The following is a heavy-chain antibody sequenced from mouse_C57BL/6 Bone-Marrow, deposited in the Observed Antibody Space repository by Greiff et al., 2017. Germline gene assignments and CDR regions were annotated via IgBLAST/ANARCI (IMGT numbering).Heavy chain of an antibody. CDR3: ARGGYGSSYDY. V-gene: IGHV1-20*01. Sequence: EVQLQESGPELVKPGDSVKISCKASGYSFTGYFMNWVMQSHGKSLEWIGRINPYNGDTFYNQKFKGKATLTVDKSSSTAHMELRSLTSEDSAVYYCARGGYGSSYDYWGQGTTLTVSS. J-gene: IGHJ2*01. CDR2: INPYNGDT. CDR1: GYSFTGYF. D-gene: IGHD1-1*01.